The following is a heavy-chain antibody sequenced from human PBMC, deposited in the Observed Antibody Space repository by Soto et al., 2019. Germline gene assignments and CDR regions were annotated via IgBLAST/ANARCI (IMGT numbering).Heavy chain of an antibody. J-gene: IGHJ4*02. CDR1: GGSISSSSYY. Sequence: QLQLQESGPGLVKPSETLSLTCTVSGGSISSSSYYWGWIRQPPGKGLEWIGSIYYSGSTYYNPSLQSRVTISVDTSKTQFSLKLSFVTAADTAVYYCARLGHKVATGNYFDYWGQGTLVTVSS. V-gene: IGHV4-39*01. D-gene: IGHD1-1*01. CDR2: IYYSGST. CDR3: ARLGHKVATGNYFDY.